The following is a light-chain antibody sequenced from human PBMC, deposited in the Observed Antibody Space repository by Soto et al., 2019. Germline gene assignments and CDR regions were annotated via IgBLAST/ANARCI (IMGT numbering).Light chain of an antibody. CDR1: SSDIGSYNY. V-gene: IGLV2-14*01. Sequence: QSALTQPASVSGSPGQSITISCTGTSSDIGSYNYVSWFQQHPGKAPKLMTYEVSNRPSGVSNRFSASKSGDTASLTVSGLRAEDEADYYCSSYAGSNMGVFGSGTKLTVL. CDR3: SSYAGSNMGV. CDR2: EVS. J-gene: IGLJ1*01.